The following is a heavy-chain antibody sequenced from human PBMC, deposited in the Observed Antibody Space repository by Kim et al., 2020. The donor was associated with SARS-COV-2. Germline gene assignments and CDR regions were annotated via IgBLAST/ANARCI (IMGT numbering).Heavy chain of an antibody. CDR1: GGSISSGVYY. CDR3: ARGYDSSGYRLDY. Sequence: SETLSLTCTVSGGSISSGVYYWNWIRQPPGKGLEWIGYIYYSGSTYYNPSLKSRVTISIDTSKIQFSLKLSSVTAADTAVYYCARGYDSSGYRLDYWGQGTLVTVSS. CDR2: IYYSGST. J-gene: IGHJ4*02. D-gene: IGHD3-22*01. V-gene: IGHV4-30-4*01.